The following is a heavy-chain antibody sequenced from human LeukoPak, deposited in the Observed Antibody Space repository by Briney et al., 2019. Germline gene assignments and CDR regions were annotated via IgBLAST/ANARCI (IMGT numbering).Heavy chain of an antibody. CDR2: ISSSGSTI. CDR3: ARGRETWIWECGEFDY. J-gene: IGHJ4*02. D-gene: IGHD5-12*01. Sequence: GGSLRLSCAASGFTFSSYEMNWVHQAPGKGLEWVSYISSSGSTIYYADSVKGRFTISRDNAKNSLYLQMNSLRAEDTAVYYCARGRETWIWECGEFDYWGQGTLVTVSS. CDR1: GFTFSSYE. V-gene: IGHV3-48*03.